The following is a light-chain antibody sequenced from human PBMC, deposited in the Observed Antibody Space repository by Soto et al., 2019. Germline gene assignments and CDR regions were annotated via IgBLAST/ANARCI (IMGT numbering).Light chain of an antibody. CDR2: GAS. CDR1: QFISGW. J-gene: IGKJ1*01. CDR3: QQAFTFPPT. V-gene: IGKV1-12*01. Sequence: DLPMTQSPSSVSASVGDRVIITCRASQFISGWLAWYQQRPGKAPDLLISGASTLQSGVPSRFSGSGSGTDFTLTIITLQPEDFATYYCQQAFTFPPTFGQGTRVEVK.